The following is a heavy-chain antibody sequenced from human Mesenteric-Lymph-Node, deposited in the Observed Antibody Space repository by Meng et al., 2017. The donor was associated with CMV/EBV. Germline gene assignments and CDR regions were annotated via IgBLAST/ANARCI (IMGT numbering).Heavy chain of an antibody. J-gene: IGHJ2*01. CDR3: ARDYYDFWSGADWYFDL. CDR1: GFTFSSYW. D-gene: IGHD3-3*01. V-gene: IGHV3-7*01. CDR2: IKQDGSEK. Sequence: GGSLRLSCAASGFTFSSYWMSWVRRAPGKGLEWVANIKQDGSEKYYVDSVKGRFTISRDNAKNSLYLQMNSLRAEDTAVYYCARDYYDFWSGADWYFDLWGRGTLVTVSS.